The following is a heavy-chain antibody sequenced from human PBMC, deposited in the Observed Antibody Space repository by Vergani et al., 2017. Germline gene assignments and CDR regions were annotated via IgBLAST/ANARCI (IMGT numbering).Heavy chain of an antibody. V-gene: IGHV3-30*02. CDR1: GFSVSNSG. D-gene: IGHD3-10*01. Sequence: QVQLVESGGGVVQPGGSLRLSCAASGFSVSNSGMHWVRQTPGKGLEWVAFIQYDGSDIFYADFVEGRFTISRDNSKNSLYLQMRSLRFDDTAVYYCANEGSANRIRGWLDHWGQGALVTVSS. CDR3: ANEGSANRIRGWLDH. J-gene: IGHJ4*02. CDR2: IQYDGSDI.